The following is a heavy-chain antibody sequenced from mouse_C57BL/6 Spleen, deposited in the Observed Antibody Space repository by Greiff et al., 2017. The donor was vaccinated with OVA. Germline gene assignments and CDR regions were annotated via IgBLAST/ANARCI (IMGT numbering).Heavy chain of an antibody. Sequence: VQLQQPGAELVKPGASVKMSCKASGYTFTSYWITWVKQRPGQGLEWIGDIYPGSGSTNYNEKFKSKATLTVDTSSSTAYRQLSSLTSEDSAVYYCARSTIPYAMDYWGQGTSVTVSS. J-gene: IGHJ4*01. D-gene: IGHD1-1*02. CDR3: ARSTIPYAMDY. CDR1: GYTFTSYW. V-gene: IGHV1-55*01. CDR2: IYPGSGST.